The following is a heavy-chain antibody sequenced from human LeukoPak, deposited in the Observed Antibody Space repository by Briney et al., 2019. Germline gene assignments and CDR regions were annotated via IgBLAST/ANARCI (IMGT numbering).Heavy chain of an antibody. V-gene: IGHV3-23*01. CDR2: ISGSGGST. CDR3: AKESGEYCSSTSCYVGTRSYYFDY. D-gene: IGHD2-2*01. Sequence: PGGSLRLSCAASGFTFSSYAMSWVRQAPGKGLEWVSAISGSGGSTYYADSVKGRFTISRDNSKNTLYLQMNSLRAEDTAVYYCAKESGEYCSSTSCYVGTRSYYFDYWGQGTLVTVSS. J-gene: IGHJ4*02. CDR1: GFTFSSYA.